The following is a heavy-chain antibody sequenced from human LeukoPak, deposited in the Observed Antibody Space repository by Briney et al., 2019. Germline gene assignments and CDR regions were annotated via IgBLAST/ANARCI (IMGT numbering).Heavy chain of an antibody. CDR2: ISSSSSYI. V-gene: IGHV3-21*01. CDR3: ARDSVGATGDY. J-gene: IGHJ4*02. Sequence: GGSLRLSCAASGFTFSSYSMNWVRQAPGKGLEWVSSISSSSSYIYYADSVKGRFTISRDNAKNPLYLQMNGLRAEDTAVYYCARDSVGATGDYWGQGTLVTVSS. D-gene: IGHD1-26*01. CDR1: GFTFSSYS.